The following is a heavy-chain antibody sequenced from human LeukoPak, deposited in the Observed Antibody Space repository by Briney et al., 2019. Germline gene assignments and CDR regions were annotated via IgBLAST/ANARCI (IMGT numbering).Heavy chain of an antibody. D-gene: IGHD3-3*01. CDR1: GGSISSGGYY. Sequence: SETLSLTCTVSGGSISSGGYYWSWIRQHPGKGLEWIGCIYYSGSTYYNPSLKSRVTISVDTSKNQFSLKLSSVTAADTAVYYCARRSGSGFFVDYWGQGTLVTVSS. J-gene: IGHJ4*02. CDR3: ARRSGSGFFVDY. CDR2: IYYSGST. V-gene: IGHV4-31*03.